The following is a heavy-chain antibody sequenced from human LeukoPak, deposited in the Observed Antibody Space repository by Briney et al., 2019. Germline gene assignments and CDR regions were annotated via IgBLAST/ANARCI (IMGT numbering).Heavy chain of an antibody. V-gene: IGHV1-46*01. CDR3: ARIRDGYNDAYDI. D-gene: IGHD5-24*01. J-gene: IGHJ3*02. CDR1: GYTFTSYY. Sequence: ASVNVSCKASGYTFTSYYMHRVRQAPSQGLEWRGIINPGGGNTNYAHNFQGRGTMTRDTSASTVYMEMRSLRSEDTAIYYCARIRDGYNDAYDIWGQETVVTVPS. CDR2: INPGGGNT.